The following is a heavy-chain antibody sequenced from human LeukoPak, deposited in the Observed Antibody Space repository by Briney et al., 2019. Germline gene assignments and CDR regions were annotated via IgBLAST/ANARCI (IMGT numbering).Heavy chain of an antibody. J-gene: IGHJ4*02. CDR3: ARDAFTGFSSSWCGDY. V-gene: IGHV1-2*02. Sequence: ASVKVSCKASGYTFTGHYMHWVRQAPGQGLEWMGWINPNSGGTKFGQKFQGRVTMTRDTSISTAYMELSGLASDDTAVYYCARDAFTGFSSSWCGDYWGQGTLVTVSS. CDR1: GYTFTGHY. D-gene: IGHD6-13*01. CDR2: INPNSGGT.